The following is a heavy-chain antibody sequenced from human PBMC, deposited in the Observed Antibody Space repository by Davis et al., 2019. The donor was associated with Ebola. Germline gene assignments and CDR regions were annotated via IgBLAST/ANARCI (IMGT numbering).Heavy chain of an antibody. CDR1: GGSFSGYY. Sequence: PSETLSLTCAVYGGSFSGYYWSWIRQPPGKGLEWIGEIYHSGSTNYNPSLKSRVTISVDKSKNQFSLKLSSVTAADTAVYYCARDLAVAGTTPLDYWGQGTLVTVSS. CDR2: IYHSGST. J-gene: IGHJ4*02. CDR3: ARDLAVAGTTPLDY. V-gene: IGHV4-34*01. D-gene: IGHD6-19*01.